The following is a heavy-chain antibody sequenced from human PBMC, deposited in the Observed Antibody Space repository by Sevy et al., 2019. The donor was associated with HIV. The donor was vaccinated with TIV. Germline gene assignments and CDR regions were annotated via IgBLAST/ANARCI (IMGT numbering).Heavy chain of an antibody. CDR1: GYSFTSYW. CDR3: ARDIAAAGTSDAFDI. D-gene: IGHD6-13*01. CDR2: IYPGDSDT. V-gene: IGHV5-51*01. Sequence: GESLKISCKGSGYSFTSYWIGWVRQMPGKGLECMGIIYPGDSDTRYSPSFQGQVTISADKSISTAYLQWSSLKASDTAMYYCARDIAAAGTSDAFDIWGQGTMVTVSS. J-gene: IGHJ3*02.